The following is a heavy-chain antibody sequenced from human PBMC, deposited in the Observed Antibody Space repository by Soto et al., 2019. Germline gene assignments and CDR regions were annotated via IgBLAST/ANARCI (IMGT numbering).Heavy chain of an antibody. Sequence: QVQLQESGPGLVKPSGTLSLTCAVSGGSISSSNWWSWVRQSPGKGLEWIGEIYHSGTTNYNPSLGCRDTISLDKSKNQLSLRLRSVTAAYTAMYYCARDGDGVVAALEYWCKGTPVTVSS. D-gene: IGHD2-15*01. CDR1: GGSISSSNW. J-gene: IGHJ4*02. CDR3: ARDGDGVVAALEY. V-gene: IGHV4-4*02. CDR2: IYHSGTT.